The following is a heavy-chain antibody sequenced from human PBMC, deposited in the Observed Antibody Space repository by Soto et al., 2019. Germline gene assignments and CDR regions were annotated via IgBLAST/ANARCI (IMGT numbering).Heavy chain of an antibody. J-gene: IGHJ4*02. CDR2: IKSEGSGT. CDR1: GFTFSSYL. CDR3: VRGDGDYNDGNGYLARH. D-gene: IGHD5-18*01. Sequence: GGSLRLSCVASGFTFSSYLMHWVRQAPGKGPVWVSRIKSEGSGTYYADSVQGRLTISRDNAKNTLYLQMNSLRAEDTAVYYCVRGDGDYNDGNGYLARHWGQGTQVTISS. V-gene: IGHV3-74*01.